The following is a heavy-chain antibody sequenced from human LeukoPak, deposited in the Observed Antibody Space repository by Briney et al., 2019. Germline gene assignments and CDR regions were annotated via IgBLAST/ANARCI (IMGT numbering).Heavy chain of an antibody. CDR3: ATGVVKDYYGSGSYYRDDH. Sequence: ASVKVSCKASGYTFTGYYMHWVRQAPGKGLEWMGGFDPEDGETIYAQKLQGRVTMTEDTFTDTAYMELSSLRSEDTAVYYCATGVVKDYYGSGSYYRDDHWGQGTLVSVAS. CDR2: FDPEDGET. J-gene: IGHJ4*02. V-gene: IGHV1-24*01. CDR1: GYTFTGYY. D-gene: IGHD3-10*01.